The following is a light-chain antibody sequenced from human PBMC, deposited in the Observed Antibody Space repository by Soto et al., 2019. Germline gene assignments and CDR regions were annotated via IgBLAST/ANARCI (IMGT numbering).Light chain of an antibody. CDR1: WSVDRY. CDR3: QQRSIWPWT. J-gene: IGKJ1*01. Sequence: EIVLTQSPATLSLSPGERATLSCRASWSVDRYLAWYQQKPGQAPRLLIYDASNRATGIPARFSGSGSGTGCARSISRLEPEDVAVYYCQQRSIWPWTFGQGTKVEIK. V-gene: IGKV3-11*01. CDR2: DAS.